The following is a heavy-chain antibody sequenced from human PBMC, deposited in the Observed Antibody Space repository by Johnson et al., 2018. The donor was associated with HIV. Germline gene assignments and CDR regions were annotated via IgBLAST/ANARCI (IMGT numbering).Heavy chain of an antibody. CDR3: ARGMYGDAFDI. CDR2: IRSSGSTK. J-gene: IGHJ3*02. D-gene: IGHD2-8*01. V-gene: IGHV3-48*04. CDR1: GFTVSSNY. Sequence: EMQLVESGGGLIQPGGSLRLSCAASGFTVSSNYMNWVRQAPGKGLECVSHIRSSGSTKKYADSVRGRLTVSRDNAKKSLYLEMNSLRAEDTAVYYCARGMYGDAFDIWGQGTMVTVSS.